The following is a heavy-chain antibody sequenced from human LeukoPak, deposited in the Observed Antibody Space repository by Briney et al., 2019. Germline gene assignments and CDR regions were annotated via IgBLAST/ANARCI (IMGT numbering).Heavy chain of an antibody. V-gene: IGHV3-30*04. CDR3: ARDMYESVAAASHWGPYFDY. J-gene: IGHJ4*02. D-gene: IGHD6-13*01. CDR2: ISYDGSNK. CDR1: GFTLSSYA. Sequence: GRSLRLSCAASGFTLSSYAMHWVRQAPGKGLEWVAVISYDGSNKYYADSVKGRFTISRDNSKNTLYLQMNSLRAEDTAVYYCARDMYESVAAASHWGPYFDYWGQGTLVTVSS.